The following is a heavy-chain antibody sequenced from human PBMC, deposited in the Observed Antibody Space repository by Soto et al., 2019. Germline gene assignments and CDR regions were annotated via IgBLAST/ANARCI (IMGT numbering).Heavy chain of an antibody. CDR1: GFTFTSSA. D-gene: IGHD3-3*01. J-gene: IGHJ6*02. CDR2: IVVGSGNT. V-gene: IGHV1-58*01. CDR3: AADPPHTYYDFWSGYYSDYYGMDV. Sequence: GASVKVSCKASGFTFTSSAVQWVRQARGQRLEWIGWIVVGSGNTNYAQKFQERVTITRDMSTSTAYMELSSLRSEDTAVYYCAADPPHTYYDFWSGYYSDYYGMDVWGQGTTVTVS.